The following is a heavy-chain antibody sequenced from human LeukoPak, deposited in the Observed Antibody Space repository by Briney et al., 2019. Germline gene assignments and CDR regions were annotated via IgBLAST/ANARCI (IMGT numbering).Heavy chain of an antibody. D-gene: IGHD2-2*02. CDR1: GGSFSGYY. Sequence: PSETLPLTCAVYGGSFSGYYWSWIRQPPGKGLEWIREINHSGSTNYNPSLKSRVTISVDTSKNQFSLKLSSVTAADTAVYYCARGTVIYCSSTSCYKLTGGYYYYYGMDVWGQGTTVTISS. J-gene: IGHJ6*02. V-gene: IGHV4-34*01. CDR3: ARGTVIYCSSTSCYKLTGGYYYYYGMDV. CDR2: INHSGST.